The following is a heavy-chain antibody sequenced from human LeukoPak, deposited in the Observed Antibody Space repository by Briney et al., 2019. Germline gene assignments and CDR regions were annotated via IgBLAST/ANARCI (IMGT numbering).Heavy chain of an antibody. D-gene: IGHD3-10*01. CDR3: TTDYYGSGSYYN. CDR1: AFTFSNAW. CDR2: IKSKTDGGTT. V-gene: IGHV3-15*01. J-gene: IGHJ4*02. Sequence: GGSLRLSCAASAFTFSNAWMSWVRQAPGKGLEWVVRIKSKTDGGTTDYAAPVKGRFTISRDDSKNTLYLQMNSLKTEDTAVYYCTTDYYGSGSYYNWGQETLVTVSS.